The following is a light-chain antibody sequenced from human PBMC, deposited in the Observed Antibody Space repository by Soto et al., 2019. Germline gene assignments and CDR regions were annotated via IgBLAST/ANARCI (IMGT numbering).Light chain of an antibody. Sequence: QSVLTQPASVSGSPGQTITLSCTGTSSDVGGYNYVSWYQQHPGKAPKLMIYEVSKRPSEVFNRFSGSKSGNTASLTISGLQAEDEADYYYSSYTSSNTYVCGTGTKVTVL. V-gene: IGLV2-14*01. J-gene: IGLJ1*01. CDR1: SSDVGGYNY. CDR3: SSYTSSNTYV. CDR2: EVS.